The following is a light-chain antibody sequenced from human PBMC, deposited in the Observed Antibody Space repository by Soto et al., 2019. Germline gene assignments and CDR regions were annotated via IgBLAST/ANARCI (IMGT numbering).Light chain of an antibody. CDR3: QQYNNWPPWT. V-gene: IGKV3-15*01. Sequence: EIVMTQSPATLSVSPGERATLSCRASQSVSFNLAWYQQTPGQPPRLLIYGASTRATGIPARFSGGGSGTEFTLTINSLKSEDYAVYYCQQYNNWPPWTFGQGTKVDIK. CDR1: QSVSFN. J-gene: IGKJ1*01. CDR2: GAS.